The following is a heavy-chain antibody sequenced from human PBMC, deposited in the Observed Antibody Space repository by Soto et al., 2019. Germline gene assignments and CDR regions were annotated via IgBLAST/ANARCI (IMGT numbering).Heavy chain of an antibody. Sequence: QVQLQESGPGLVKPSQTLSLNCTVSGGSISRSANYWSWLRQPPGQGLEWIGYIFYSGTTYYGPSLQSRVSISVDTAKNQFALRLNSVTATDTAVDYCATVSGNAFAIWGQGTMVTVSS. D-gene: IGHD2-15*01. J-gene: IGHJ3*02. CDR2: IFYSGTT. CDR3: ATVSGNAFAI. V-gene: IGHV4-30-4*01. CDR1: GGSISRSANY.